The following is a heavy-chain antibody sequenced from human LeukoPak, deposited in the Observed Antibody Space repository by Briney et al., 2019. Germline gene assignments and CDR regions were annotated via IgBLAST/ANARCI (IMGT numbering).Heavy chain of an antibody. CDR3: ARNTYSDYYDSSGYSPGDFDY. D-gene: IGHD3-22*01. J-gene: IGHJ4*02. CDR2: ISSSGSTI. V-gene: IGHV3-48*03. CDR1: GFTFSSYE. Sequence: AGGSLRLSCAASGFTFSSYEMNWVRQAPGKGLEWVSYISSSGSTIYHADSVKGRFTISRDNAKNSLYLQMNSLRAEDTAVYYCARNTYSDYYDSSGYSPGDFDYWGQGTLVTVSS.